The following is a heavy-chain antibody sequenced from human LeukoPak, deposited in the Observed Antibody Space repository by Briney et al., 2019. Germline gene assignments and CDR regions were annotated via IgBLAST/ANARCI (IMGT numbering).Heavy chain of an antibody. CDR1: GGTFSGYY. CDR3: QTYYYYYGMDV. V-gene: IGHV4-34*08. J-gene: IGHJ6*02. Sequence: SETLSLTCAVYGGTFSGYYWSWIRQPPGRGLEWIGEINHSGSTNYNPSLKSRVTISVDTSKNQFSLRLSSVTAADTAVYYCQTYYYYYGMDVWGQGTTVTVSS. CDR2: INHSGST.